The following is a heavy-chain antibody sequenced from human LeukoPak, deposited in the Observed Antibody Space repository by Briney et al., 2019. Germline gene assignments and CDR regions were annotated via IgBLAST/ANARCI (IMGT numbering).Heavy chain of an antibody. D-gene: IGHD3-10*01. CDR1: GFTFSSYG. CDR2: ISYDGSNK. J-gene: IGHJ6*02. Sequence: GRSLRLSCAASGFTFSSYGMHWVRQAPGKGLEWVAVISYDGSNKYYADSVKGRFTISRDNSKNTLYLQMNSLRAEDTAVYYCAKDLKQRLLWFGELLSQPLYGMDVWGQGTTVTVSS. CDR3: AKDLKQRLLWFGELLSQPLYGMDV. V-gene: IGHV3-30*18.